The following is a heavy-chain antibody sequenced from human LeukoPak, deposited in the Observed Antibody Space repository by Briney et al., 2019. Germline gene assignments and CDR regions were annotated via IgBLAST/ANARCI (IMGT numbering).Heavy chain of an antibody. D-gene: IGHD3/OR15-3a*01. J-gene: IGHJ4*02. CDR1: GFTFSSSG. CDR3: ARDHWDWFFDY. CDR2: VWYDGSNE. V-gene: IGHV3-33*01. Sequence: GGSLRLSCAASGFTFSSSGMNWVRQAPGQGLGWLGVVWYDGSNESYADSVKGRFTISRDNSKNTLYLQMNNLRAEDTAVYYCARDHWDWFFDYWGQGTLVIVSS.